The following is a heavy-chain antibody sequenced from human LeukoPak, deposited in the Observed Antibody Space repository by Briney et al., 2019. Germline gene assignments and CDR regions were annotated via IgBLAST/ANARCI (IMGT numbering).Heavy chain of an antibody. CDR3: AGDTSWQQLDAFDI. V-gene: IGHV1-2*02. D-gene: IGHD6-13*01. CDR1: GYTFTGYY. CDR2: INPNSGGT. Sequence: ASVKVSCKASGYTFTGYYMHWVRQAPGQGLEWMGWINPNSGGTNYAQKFQGRVTMTRDTSISTAYMELSRLRSDDTAVYYCAGDTSWQQLDAFDIWGQGTMVTVSS. J-gene: IGHJ3*02.